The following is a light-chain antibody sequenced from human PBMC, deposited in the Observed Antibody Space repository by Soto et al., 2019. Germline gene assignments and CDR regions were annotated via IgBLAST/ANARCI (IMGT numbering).Light chain of an antibody. CDR1: QSVSSSN. CDR2: GAS. V-gene: IGKV3-20*01. CDR3: QRYGNSPMYT. Sequence: EIVLTQSPGTLSLSPGERATLSCRASQSVSSSNLAWYQQKPGQAPRLLIYGASSRATGIPDRFSGSGSGTDFTLTISRLAPEDFAVYYCQRYGNSPMYTFGQGTKLEIK. J-gene: IGKJ2*01.